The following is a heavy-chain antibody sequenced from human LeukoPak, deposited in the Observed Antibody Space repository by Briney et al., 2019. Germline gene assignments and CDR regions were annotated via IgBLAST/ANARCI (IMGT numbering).Heavy chain of an antibody. CDR1: GYTFTGYY. D-gene: IGHD3-22*01. Sequence: ASVKVSCKASGYTFTGYYMHWVRQAPGQGLEWMGWINPNSGGTNYAQKFQGRVTMTRDTSISTAYMELSRLRSDDTAVYYCARDADYYDSSGSHSRLFDYWGQGNLVTVSS. CDR3: ARDADYYDSSGSHSRLFDY. V-gene: IGHV1-2*02. J-gene: IGHJ4*02. CDR2: INPNSGGT.